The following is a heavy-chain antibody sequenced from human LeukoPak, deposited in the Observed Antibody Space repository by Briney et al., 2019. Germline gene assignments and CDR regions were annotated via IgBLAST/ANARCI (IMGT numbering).Heavy chain of an antibody. V-gene: IGHV3-23*01. CDR2: ISGSGGST. D-gene: IGHD2-2*01. Sequence: GGSLRLSCAASGFTFSSYAMSWVRQAPGKGLEWVSAISGSGGSTYYADSVKGRFTISRDNSKNTLYLQMNSLRAEDTAVYYCAGWSVVVPARPEAFAIWGQGTMVTVSS. J-gene: IGHJ3*02. CDR1: GFTFSSYA. CDR3: AGWSVVVPARPEAFAI.